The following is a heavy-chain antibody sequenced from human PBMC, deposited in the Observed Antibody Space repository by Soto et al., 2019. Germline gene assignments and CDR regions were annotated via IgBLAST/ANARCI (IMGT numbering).Heavy chain of an antibody. V-gene: IGHV4-30-4*01. D-gene: IGHD2-2*01. Sequence: PSETLSLTCTVSGGSISSGDYYWSWIRQPPGKGLEWIGYIYYSGSTYYNPSLKSRVTISVDTSKNQFSLKLSSVTAADTAVYYCARSVEPPYGMDVWGQGTTVTVSS. J-gene: IGHJ6*02. CDR2: IYYSGST. CDR1: GGSISSGDYY. CDR3: ARSVEPPYGMDV.